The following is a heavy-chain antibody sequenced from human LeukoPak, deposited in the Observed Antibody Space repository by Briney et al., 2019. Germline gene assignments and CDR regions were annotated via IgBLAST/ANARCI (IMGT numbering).Heavy chain of an antibody. Sequence: GGSLRLSCAASGFTFSSYWMHWVRQAPGKGLVWVSRINSDGSSTSYADSVKGRFTISRDNAKNTLYLQMNSLRAEDTAVYYCAREGTTTLYGMDVWGQGTTVTVSS. CDR1: GFTFSSYW. V-gene: IGHV3-74*01. J-gene: IGHJ6*02. CDR2: INSDGSST. D-gene: IGHD1-1*01. CDR3: AREGTTTLYGMDV.